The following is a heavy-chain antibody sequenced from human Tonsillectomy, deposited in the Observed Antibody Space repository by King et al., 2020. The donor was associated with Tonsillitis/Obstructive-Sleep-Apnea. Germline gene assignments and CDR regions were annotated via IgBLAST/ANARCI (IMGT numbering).Heavy chain of an antibody. D-gene: IGHD3-9*01. V-gene: IGHV3-7*01. CDR1: GFTFSSYW. CDR3: ARGNDILTGYYPYYYYYMDV. CDR2: IKQDGSEK. J-gene: IGHJ6*03. Sequence: VQLVESGGGLVQPGGSLRLSCAASGFTFSSYWMSWVRQAPGKGLEWVANIKQDGSEKYYVDSVKGRFTISRDNAKNSLYLQMNSLRAEDTAVYYCARGNDILTGYYPYYYYYMDVWGKGTTVTISS.